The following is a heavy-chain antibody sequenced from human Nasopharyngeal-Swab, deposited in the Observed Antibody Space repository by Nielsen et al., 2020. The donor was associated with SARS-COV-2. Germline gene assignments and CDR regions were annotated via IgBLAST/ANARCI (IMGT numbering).Heavy chain of an antibody. V-gene: IGHV1-3*01. CDR1: GYTFTSYA. Sequence: ASVKVSCKASGYTFTSYAIHWVRQAPGQRLEWMGWINAGNGYTKYSQKFQDRATITTDTSASTAYMELSSLRSEDTAVYYCARQWSDAFNVWGQGTMVTVSS. J-gene: IGHJ3*01. D-gene: IGHD2-15*01. CDR3: ARQWSDAFNV. CDR2: INAGNGYT.